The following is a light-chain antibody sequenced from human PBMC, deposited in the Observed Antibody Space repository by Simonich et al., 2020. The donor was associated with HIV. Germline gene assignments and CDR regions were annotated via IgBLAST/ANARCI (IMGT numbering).Light chain of an antibody. Sequence: SYVLTQPPSVSVAPGKTARITCGGNNIETKRVHWYQQKPGQAPVLVVYDDCDRPSGIPERLSGSNSGNTATLTISRVEAGDEADYYCQVWDSSSDHYVFGTGTKVTVL. CDR2: DDC. CDR1: NIETKR. J-gene: IGLJ1*01. CDR3: QVWDSSSDHYV. V-gene: IGLV3-21*03.